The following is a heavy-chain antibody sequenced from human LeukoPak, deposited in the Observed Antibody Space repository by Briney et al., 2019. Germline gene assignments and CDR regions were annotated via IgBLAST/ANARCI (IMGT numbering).Heavy chain of an antibody. V-gene: IGHV4-39*01. CDR1: GGSISSSSYY. CDR2: IYYSGST. D-gene: IGHD3-10*01. CDR3: ARTGIDPNFDY. Sequence: SETLSLTCTVSGGSISSSSYYWGWIRQPPGKGLEWIGSIYYSGSTYYNPSLKSRVTISVDTSKNQFSLKLSSVTAADTAVYHCARTGIDPNFDYWGQGTLVTVSS. J-gene: IGHJ4*02.